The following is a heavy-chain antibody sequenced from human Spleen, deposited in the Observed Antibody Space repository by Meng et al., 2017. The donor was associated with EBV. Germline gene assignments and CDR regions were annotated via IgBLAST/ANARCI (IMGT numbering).Heavy chain of an antibody. J-gene: IGHJ4*02. CDR3: AWTSGTSPYYFDY. CDR1: GHTLTSHY. D-gene: IGHD1-26*01. Sequence: VRLVPSGAEVKQPGASWKVPCKALGHTLTSHYFSGVRPAPGQGLEWMGWISAYSGSTLYPQNVQGRVTMTTDTFTSTAYMEVRNLRSDDTALYYCAWTSGTSPYYFDYWGQGTLVTVSS. V-gene: IGHV1-18*04. CDR2: ISAYSGST.